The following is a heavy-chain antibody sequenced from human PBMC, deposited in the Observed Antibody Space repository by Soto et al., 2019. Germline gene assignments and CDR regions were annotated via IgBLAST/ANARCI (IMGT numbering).Heavy chain of an antibody. CDR2: INHSGST. CDR3: ASYDTSGYYV. D-gene: IGHD3-22*01. V-gene: IGHV4-34*01. J-gene: IGHJ4*02. Sequence: QVQLQQWGAGLLKPSETLSLTCAVYGGSFSGYYWSWFRQPPGKGLEWIGEINHSGSTNYNPSLKSRVTISVDTSNNQFSLKLSSVTAADTAVYYCASYDTSGYYVGDQGTLVTVSS. CDR1: GGSFSGYY.